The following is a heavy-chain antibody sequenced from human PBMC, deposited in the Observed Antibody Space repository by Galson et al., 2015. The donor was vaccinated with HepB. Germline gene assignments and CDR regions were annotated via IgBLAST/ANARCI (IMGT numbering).Heavy chain of an antibody. CDR2: IKQDRSEK. D-gene: IGHD3-3*01. J-gene: IGHJ3*02. Sequence: SLRLSCAASGFTFSSYWMSWVRQAPGKGLEWVANIKQDRSEKYYVDSVKGRFTISRDNAKNSLYLQMNSLRAEDKAVYYCAKLDFSDAFDIWGQGTMVTVSS. CDR1: GFTFSSYW. V-gene: IGHV3-7*01. CDR3: AKLDFSDAFDI.